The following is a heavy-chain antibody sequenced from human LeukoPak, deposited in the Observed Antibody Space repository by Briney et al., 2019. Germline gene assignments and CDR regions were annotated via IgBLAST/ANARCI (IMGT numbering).Heavy chain of an antibody. CDR1: GGSISSSNW. J-gene: IGHJ4*02. D-gene: IGHD6-13*01. V-gene: IGHV4-4*02. CDR3: ARASIAAAGYYFDY. CDR2: IYHSGST. Sequence: SETLSLTCAVSGGSISSSNWWSWVRQPPGKGLEWIGEIYHSGSTNYNPSLKSRVTISVDKSKNQFSLKLSSVTAADTAVYYCARASIAAAGYYFDYWGQGTLVTVSS.